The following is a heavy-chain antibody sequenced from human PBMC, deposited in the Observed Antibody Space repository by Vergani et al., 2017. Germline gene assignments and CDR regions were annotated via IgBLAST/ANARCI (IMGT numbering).Heavy chain of an antibody. CDR1: GFTFSSYG. J-gene: IGHJ6*01. CDR3: ARIAARWSPGVQRGYYYLGMEV. D-gene: IGHD2-15*01. V-gene: IGHV3-30*02. Sequence: QVQLVESGGGVVQPGGSLRLSCAASGFTFSSYGMHWVRQAPGKGLEWVAFIRYDGSNKYYADSVKGRFTISRDNAKNSLYLQMNSLRAEDTAVYYCARIAARWSPGVQRGYYYLGMEVWGQGTTVTVPS. CDR2: IRYDGSNK.